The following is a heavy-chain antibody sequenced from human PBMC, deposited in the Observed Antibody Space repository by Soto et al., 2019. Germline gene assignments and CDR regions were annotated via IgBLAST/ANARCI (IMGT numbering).Heavy chain of an antibody. CDR3: AKRHRYDSSGYYYHY. CDR2: ISYDGSNK. J-gene: IGHJ4*02. D-gene: IGHD3-22*01. CDR1: GFTFSSYG. V-gene: IGHV3-30*18. Sequence: QVQLVESGGGVVQPGRSLRLSCAASGFTFSSYGMHWVRQAPGKGLEWVAVISYDGSNKYYADSVKGRFTISRDNSKNTLYLQMNSLRAEDTAVYYCAKRHRYDSSGYYYHYWGQGTLVTVSS.